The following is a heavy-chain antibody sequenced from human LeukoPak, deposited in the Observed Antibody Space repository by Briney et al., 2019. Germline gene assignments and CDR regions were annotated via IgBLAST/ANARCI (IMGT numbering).Heavy chain of an antibody. CDR1: GFTFSSYS. V-gene: IGHV3-48*01. Sequence: PGGSLRLSCAASGFTFSSYSMNWVRQAPGKGLEWVSYISSGSSAIYYADSVKGRFTISRDNARNSLYLQMNSLRAEDTALYYCARDAACPPQDFDYWGQGTLVTVSS. D-gene: IGHD2-15*01. J-gene: IGHJ4*02. CDR3: ARDAACPPQDFDY. CDR2: ISSGSSAI.